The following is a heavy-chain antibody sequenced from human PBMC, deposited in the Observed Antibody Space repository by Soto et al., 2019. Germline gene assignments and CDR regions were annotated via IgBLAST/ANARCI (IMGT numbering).Heavy chain of an antibody. CDR2: ITDSGGST. CDR1: GFILSDCA. V-gene: IGHV3-23*01. Sequence: PGGSLRLSCATSGFILSDCAMNWVRQAPGKGLEWVSSITDSGGSTYYADSVKGRFTISRDNSKNTLYLRMNSLRAEDTAVYYCARDVGYCSSTSCYANYYFDYWGQGTLVTVSS. CDR3: ARDVGYCSSTSCYANYYFDY. J-gene: IGHJ4*02. D-gene: IGHD2-2*01.